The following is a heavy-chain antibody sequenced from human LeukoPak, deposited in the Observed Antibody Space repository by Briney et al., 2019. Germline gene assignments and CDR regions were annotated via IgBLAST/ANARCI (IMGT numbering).Heavy chain of an antibody. Sequence: PGGSLRLSCADSGFTFSTYSMNWVRRAPGKGLEWVSYISSSGSTIYYADSVKGRFTISRDNAKNSLYLQMNSLRAEDTAVYYCARVAGGPNYFDYWGQGTLVTVSS. CDR1: GFTFSTYS. D-gene: IGHD2-15*01. CDR2: ISSSGSTI. CDR3: ARVAGGPNYFDY. V-gene: IGHV3-48*04. J-gene: IGHJ4*02.